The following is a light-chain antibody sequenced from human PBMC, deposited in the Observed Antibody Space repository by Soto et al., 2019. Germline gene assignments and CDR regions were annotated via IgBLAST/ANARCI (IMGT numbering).Light chain of an antibody. Sequence: QSVLTQPPSVSGAPGQRVTISCTGSSSNIGAGYDVHWYQQLPGTAPKLLIYGNSKRPSGVPDRFSGSKSGTSASLAITGLQAEDEADYYCQSYDRSLSGSVFGGGTKLTV. J-gene: IGLJ3*02. CDR3: QSYDRSLSGSV. CDR1: SSNIGAGYD. CDR2: GNS. V-gene: IGLV1-40*01.